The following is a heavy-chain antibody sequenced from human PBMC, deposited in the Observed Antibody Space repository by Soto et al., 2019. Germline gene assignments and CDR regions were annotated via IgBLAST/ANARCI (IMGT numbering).Heavy chain of an antibody. CDR2: MYPGDSDT. CDR3: ARLPRDCNKTSCYYADH. D-gene: IGHD3-3*01. Sequence: GESLKISCRGSGYDFNTNWFGWVGQLPGRGLEWVGIMYPGDSDTRYNPSLQGHVTLSVDVTVSTAFLQLRSLETSDTGMYFCARLPRDCNKTSCYYADHWGQGTQVTVSS. J-gene: IGHJ4*02. V-gene: IGHV5-51*01. CDR1: GYDFNTNW.